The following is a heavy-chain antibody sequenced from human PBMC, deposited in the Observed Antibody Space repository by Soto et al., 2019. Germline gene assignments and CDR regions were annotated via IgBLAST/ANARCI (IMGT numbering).Heavy chain of an antibody. J-gene: IGHJ3*02. CDR2: IYYSGST. V-gene: IGHV4-30-4*01. CDR1: GGSISSGGYY. D-gene: IGHD3-22*01. Sequence: PSETLSLTCTVSGGSISSGGYYWSWIRQPPGKGLEWIGYIYYSGSTYYNPSLKSRVTISVDTSKNQFSLKLSSVTAADTAVYYCARAGGYDSSGYHFGAFDIWGQGTMVTVSS. CDR3: ARAGGYDSSGYHFGAFDI.